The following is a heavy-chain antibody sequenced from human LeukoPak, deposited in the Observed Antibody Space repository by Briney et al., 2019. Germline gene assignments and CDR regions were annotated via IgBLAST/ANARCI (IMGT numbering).Heavy chain of an antibody. D-gene: IGHD5-18*01. CDR2: IYYSGST. V-gene: IGHV4-39*01. Sequence: SETLSLTCTVSGGSISSSSYYWGWIRQPPGKGLEWIGSIYYSGSTYYNPSLKSRVTISVDTSKNQFSLKLSFVTAADTAVYYCARPRYSYGYYFDYWGQGTLVTVSS. CDR3: ARPRYSYGYYFDY. CDR1: GGSISSSSYY. J-gene: IGHJ4*02.